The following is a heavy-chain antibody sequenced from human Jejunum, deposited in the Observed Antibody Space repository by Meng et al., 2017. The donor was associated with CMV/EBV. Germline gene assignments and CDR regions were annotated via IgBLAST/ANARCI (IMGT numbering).Heavy chain of an antibody. V-gene: IGHV3-7*01. CDR3: VRDAGWFHFDY. D-gene: IGHD2-15*01. Sequence: AASGFPFSSYWMSWVRQAPGKGLEWVANIKEDGGQKNYVDSLKGRFTISRDNAKNSLYLQMNTLRADDTAVYYCVRDAGWFHFDYWGQGTLVTVSS. CDR1: GFPFSSYW. J-gene: IGHJ4*02. CDR2: IKEDGGQK.